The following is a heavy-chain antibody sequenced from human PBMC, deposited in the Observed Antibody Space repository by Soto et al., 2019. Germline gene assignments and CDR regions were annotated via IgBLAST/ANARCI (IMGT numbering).Heavy chain of an antibody. CDR3: AKGEALPLAVALLVYYYYGMDV. V-gene: IGHV3-23*01. CDR2: ISGSGGST. CDR1: GFTFSSYA. J-gene: IGHJ6*02. Sequence: EVQLLESGGGLVQPGGSLRLSCAAYGFTFSSYAMSWVRQAPGKGLEWVSAISGSGGSTYYADSVKGRFTISRDNSKNKLYLQMNSLRADDPAVYYCAKGEALPLAVALLVYYYYGMDVWGQGTTVTVSS. D-gene: IGHD6-19*01.